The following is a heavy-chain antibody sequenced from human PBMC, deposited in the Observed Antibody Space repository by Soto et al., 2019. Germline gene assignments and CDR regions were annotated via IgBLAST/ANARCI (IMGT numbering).Heavy chain of an antibody. CDR3: ARDPPYCSGGSCYPAGYMDV. J-gene: IGHJ6*03. Sequence: GGSLRLSCAASGFTFSSYSMNWVRQAPGKGLEWVSYISSSSSTIYYADSVKGRFTISRDNAKNSLYLQMNSLRAEDTAVYYCARDPPYCSGGSCYPAGYMDVWGKGTTVTVSS. D-gene: IGHD2-15*01. CDR1: GFTFSSYS. V-gene: IGHV3-48*01. CDR2: ISSSSSTI.